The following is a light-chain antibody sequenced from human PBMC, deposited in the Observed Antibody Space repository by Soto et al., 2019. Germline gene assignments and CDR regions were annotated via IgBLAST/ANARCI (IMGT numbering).Light chain of an antibody. CDR1: QSVSSNY. J-gene: IGKJ5*01. CDR3: QQYGSSPMT. CDR2: GAS. V-gene: IGKV3-20*01. Sequence: EIVLTQSPGTLSLSPGERATLSCRASQSVSSNYLAWYQQKPGQAPRLLIDGASSRATGIPDRFSGSGSGTDFTLTISRLEPEDFAVYYCQQYGSSPMTFGQGARLEIK.